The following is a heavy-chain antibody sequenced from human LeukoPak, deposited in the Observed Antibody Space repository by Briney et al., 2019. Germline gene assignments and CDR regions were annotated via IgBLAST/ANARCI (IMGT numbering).Heavy chain of an antibody. CDR2: INPNSGGT. J-gene: IGHJ3*02. CDR1: GYTFTDNH. Sequence: GASVKLSCKASGYTFTDNHMYWIRQAPGQGPECMGWINPNSGGTNYAQKFQGRITMTRDTSISTAYMELSRLTSDDTAIYFCARELGRNAFDIWGQGTMVTVSP. CDR3: ARELGRNAFDI. V-gene: IGHV1-2*02. D-gene: IGHD7-27*01.